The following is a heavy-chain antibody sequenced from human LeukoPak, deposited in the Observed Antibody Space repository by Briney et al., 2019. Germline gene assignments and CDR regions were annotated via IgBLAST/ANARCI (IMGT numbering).Heavy chain of an antibody. CDR3: ARDLGSDFWSGHDAFDI. J-gene: IGHJ3*02. Sequence: SETLSLTCTVSGGSISSYYWSWIRQPAGKGLEWIGRIYTSGSTNYNPSLTSRVTMSVDTSKNQFSLKLSSVTAADTAVYYCARDLGSDFWSGHDAFDIWGQGTMVTVSS. CDR2: IYTSGST. CDR1: GGSISSYY. V-gene: IGHV4-4*07. D-gene: IGHD3-3*01.